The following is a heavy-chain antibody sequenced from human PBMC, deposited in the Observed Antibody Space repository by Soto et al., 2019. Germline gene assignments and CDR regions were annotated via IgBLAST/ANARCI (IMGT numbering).Heavy chain of an antibody. V-gene: IGHV4-39*01. D-gene: IGHD6-13*01. J-gene: IGHJ4*02. CDR1: GGSISSSSFH. Sequence: PSETLSLTCTVSGGSISSSSFHWGWIRQPPGKGLEWIGSIYYSGSTYYSPSLKSRVTISVDTSKNQFSLKLSSVTAADTAVYYCARHGEYSSSWYFDYWGQGTLVTVSS. CDR2: IYYSGST. CDR3: ARHGEYSSSWYFDY.